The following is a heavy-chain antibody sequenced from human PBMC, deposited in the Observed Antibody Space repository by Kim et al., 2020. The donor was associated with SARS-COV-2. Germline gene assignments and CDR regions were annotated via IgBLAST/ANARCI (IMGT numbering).Heavy chain of an antibody. CDR1: GYSFTSYW. J-gene: IGHJ4*02. CDR2: IYPGDSDT. V-gene: IGHV5-51*01. D-gene: IGHD3-10*01. Sequence: GESLKISCKGSGYSFTSYWIGWVRQMPGKGLEWMGIIYPGDSDTRYSPSFQGQVTISADKSISTAYLQWSSLKASDTAMYYCARLSPGQWFREPYDYWGQGTLVTVSS. CDR3: ARLSPGQWFREPYDY.